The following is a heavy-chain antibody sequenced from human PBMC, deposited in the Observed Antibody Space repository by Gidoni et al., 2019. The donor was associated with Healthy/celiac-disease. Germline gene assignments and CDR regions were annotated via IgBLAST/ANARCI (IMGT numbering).Heavy chain of an antibody. CDR2: INDSGST. J-gene: IGHJ4*02. CDR1: GGSFSGYY. V-gene: IGHV4-34*01. CDR3: ARGGRYYDSSGYATLYY. Sequence: QVQLQQWGAGLLKTSETLSLTCAVYGGSFSGYYWSWIRQPPGKGLEWIGEINDSGSTNYNPSLKSRVNIAVDTDKNQFSRKLSSATAADTAVYYCARGGRYYDSSGYATLYYWGQGTLVTVSS. D-gene: IGHD3-22*01.